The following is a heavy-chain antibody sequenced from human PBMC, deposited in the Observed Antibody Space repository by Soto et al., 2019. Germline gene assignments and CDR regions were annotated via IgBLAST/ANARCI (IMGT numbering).Heavy chain of an antibody. CDR3: VRSGYSYGPNPLLY. V-gene: IGHV4-31*03. D-gene: IGHD5-18*01. Sequence: PSETLSLTCTVSGGSVSSGGYYWSWIRQHPGKGLEWIGYIYYSGSTYYNPSLKSRVTISVDTSKNQFSLKLSSVTAADTAVYYCVRSGYSYGPNPLLYWGQGTLVT. J-gene: IGHJ4*02. CDR2: IYYSGST. CDR1: GGSVSSGGYY.